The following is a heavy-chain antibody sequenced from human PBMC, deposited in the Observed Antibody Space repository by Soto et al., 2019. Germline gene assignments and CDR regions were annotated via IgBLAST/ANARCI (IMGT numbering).Heavy chain of an antibody. V-gene: IGHV4-4*07. CDR3: ARDRYYDIWSGMDV. CDR2: IYTSGST. D-gene: IGHD3-3*01. Sequence: SETLSLTCTVSGGSISSYYWSWIRQPAGRGLEWIGRIYTSGSTNYNPSLKSRVTMSVDTSKNQFSLKLSSVTAADTAVYYCARDRYYDIWSGMDVWGQGTTVTVSS. J-gene: IGHJ6*02. CDR1: GGSISSYY.